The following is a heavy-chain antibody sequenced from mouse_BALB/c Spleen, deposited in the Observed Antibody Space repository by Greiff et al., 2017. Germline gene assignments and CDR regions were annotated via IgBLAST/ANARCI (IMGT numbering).Heavy chain of an antibody. J-gene: IGHJ4*01. D-gene: IGHD4-1*01. CDR3: TREANWDAMDY. CDR2: IYPGNSDT. V-gene: IGHV1-5*01. Sequence: VHVKQSGTVLARPGASVKMSCKASGYTFTSYWMHWVKQRPGQGLEWIGAIYPGNSDTSYNQKFKGKAKLTAVTSTSTAYMELSSLTNEDSAVYYCTREANWDAMDYWGQGTSVTVSS. CDR1: GYTFTSYW.